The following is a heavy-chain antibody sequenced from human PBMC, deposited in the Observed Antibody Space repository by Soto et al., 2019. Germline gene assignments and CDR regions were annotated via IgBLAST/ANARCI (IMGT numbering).Heavy chain of an antibody. CDR2: INAGNGNT. V-gene: IGHV1-3*01. D-gene: IGHD2-2*01. CDR1: GYTFTSYA. CDR3: ARELGAPPSETGAFDI. Sequence: GASVKVSCKASGYTFTSYAMHWVRQAPGQRLEWMGWINAGNGNTKYSQKFQGRVTITRDTSASTAYMELSSLRSEDTAVYYCARELGAPPSETGAFDIWGQGTMVTVSS. J-gene: IGHJ3*02.